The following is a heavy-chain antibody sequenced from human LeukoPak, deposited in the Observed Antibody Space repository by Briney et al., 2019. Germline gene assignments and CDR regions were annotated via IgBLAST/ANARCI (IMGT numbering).Heavy chain of an antibody. D-gene: IGHD3-3*01. J-gene: IGHJ6*03. CDR3: ARALYDFWSGYPIGWYYYYMDV. CDR1: GGSIISYY. CDR2: IYYSGST. V-gene: IGHV4-59*01. Sequence: SETLSLTCTVPGGSIISYYWSWIRQPPGKGLEWIGDIYYSGSTNYNPSLKSQVTISVDTSKNQFSLKLSSVTAADPAVYYCARALYDFWSGYPIGWYYYYMDVSGKGTTVTVSS.